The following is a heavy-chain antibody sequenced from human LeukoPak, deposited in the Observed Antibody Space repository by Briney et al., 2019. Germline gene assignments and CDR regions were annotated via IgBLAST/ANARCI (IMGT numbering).Heavy chain of an antibody. J-gene: IGHJ6*03. CDR1: GFTFSSYA. Sequence: PGGSLRLSCAASGFTFSSYAMHWVRQAPGKGLEYVSGISNDGGSTYYANSVKGRFTISRDNSKNTLYLQMGSLRVEDMAVYYCARVSSKTMVRAIITKKNYYYYYMDVWGKGTTVTISS. V-gene: IGHV3-64*01. D-gene: IGHD3-10*01. CDR2: ISNDGGST. CDR3: ARVSSKTMVRAIITKKNYYYYYMDV.